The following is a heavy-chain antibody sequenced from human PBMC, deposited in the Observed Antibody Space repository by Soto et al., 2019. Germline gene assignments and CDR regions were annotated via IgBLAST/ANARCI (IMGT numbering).Heavy chain of an antibody. Sequence: QVQRVQSGAEVKKPGASVKVSCKASGYTFTSYGISWVRQAPGQGLEWMGWISTYNGTTKYAQKRQGRGTMTTDTSTSTAYMELRSLISDDTAVFYCAREMVRGVEYDYWGQGTLVTVSS. J-gene: IGHJ4*02. V-gene: IGHV1-18*01. D-gene: IGHD3-10*01. CDR2: ISTYNGTT. CDR1: GYTFTSYG. CDR3: AREMVRGVEYDY.